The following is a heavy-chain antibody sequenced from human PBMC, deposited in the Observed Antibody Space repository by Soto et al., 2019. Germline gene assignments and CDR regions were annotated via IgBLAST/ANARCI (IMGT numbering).Heavy chain of an antibody. CDR3: ARLRCSSRWYCNYMDV. J-gene: IGHJ6*03. Sequence: TETLSITCNVSGGYIKSSGWSWIRQPPGKGLEWIGYIDYSGSTNYNPSLKRRLTISVDTSQNQFSLKLKSVTAADTAVYYCARLRCSSRWYCNYMDVWGKGTTVTVSS. CDR2: IDYSGST. D-gene: IGHD6-13*01. V-gene: IGHV4-59*01. CDR1: GGYIKSSG.